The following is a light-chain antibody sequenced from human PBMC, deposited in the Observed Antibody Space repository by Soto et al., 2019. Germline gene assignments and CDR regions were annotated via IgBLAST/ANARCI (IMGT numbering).Light chain of an antibody. CDR3: QQYNNWPFS. J-gene: IGKJ3*01. CDR2: GAS. Sequence: EIVMTQSPATLSVAPGERATLSCRASQSVSSNLAWYQQKPGQAPRLLIYGASTRATGIPARFSGSGSGTEFNLTISSLQSKDFAVYYCQQYNNWPFSFGPGTKVDIK. CDR1: QSVSSN. V-gene: IGKV3-15*01.